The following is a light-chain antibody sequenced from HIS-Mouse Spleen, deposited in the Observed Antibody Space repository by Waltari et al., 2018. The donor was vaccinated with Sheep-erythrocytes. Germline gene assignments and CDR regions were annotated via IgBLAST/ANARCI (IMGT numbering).Light chain of an antibody. V-gene: IGLV2-14*03. CDR3: SSYTSNSTSWV. Sequence: QSALTQPASVSGSPGQSITISCTGTSSDVGGYNYVSWYQQHPGKAPKLMIYDVSNRPSGVSNRFSGLQAEDEADYYCSSYTSNSTSWVFGGGTKLTVL. CDR1: SSDVGGYNY. J-gene: IGLJ3*02. CDR2: DVS.